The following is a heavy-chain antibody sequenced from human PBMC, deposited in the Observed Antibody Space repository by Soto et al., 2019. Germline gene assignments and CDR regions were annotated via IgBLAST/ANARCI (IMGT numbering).Heavy chain of an antibody. CDR3: AKGGEYCSGGSCYGDYYYYGMDV. Sequence: LRLSCAASGFTFSSYAITWVRQSPGKVLDLVSCISGSGGSTYYADSVKGRFTISRDNSKNTLYLQMNSLRAEDTAVYYCAKGGEYCSGGSCYGDYYYYGMDVWGQGTTVTVSS. J-gene: IGHJ6*02. CDR2: ISGSGGST. D-gene: IGHD2-15*01. V-gene: IGHV3-23*01. CDR1: GFTFSSYA.